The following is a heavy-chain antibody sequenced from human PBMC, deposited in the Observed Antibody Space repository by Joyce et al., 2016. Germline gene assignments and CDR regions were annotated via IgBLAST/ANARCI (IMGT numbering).Heavy chain of an antibody. Sequence: QVQLVESGGGVVRPGGSLRLSCVASGFPFNERGMHWVRPVRGKGREWVALITSDGSRQLYTDSVKGRFTISRDNSRNTVYLQMDSLRPDDTAVFYCAKRGFCSGGRCYSFHFHLWGQGTLVTVSA. V-gene: IGHV3-30*18. J-gene: IGHJ4*02. D-gene: IGHD2-15*01. CDR3: AKRGFCSGGRCYSFHFHL. CDR2: ITSDGSRQ. CDR1: GFPFNERG.